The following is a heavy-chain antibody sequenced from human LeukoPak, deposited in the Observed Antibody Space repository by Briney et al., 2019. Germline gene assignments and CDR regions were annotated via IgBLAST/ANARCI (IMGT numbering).Heavy chain of an antibody. J-gene: IGHJ6*02. CDR2: INHGGST. D-gene: IGHD6-19*01. CDR1: GGSFSGYY. CDR3: VLYSSGRGVYGMDV. Sequence: SETLSLTCAVYGGSFSGYYRSWIRQPPGKGLEWIGEINHGGSTNYNPSLKSRVTISVDTSKNQFSLKLSSVTAADTAVYYCVLYSSGRGVYGMDVWGQGTTVTVSS. V-gene: IGHV4-34*01.